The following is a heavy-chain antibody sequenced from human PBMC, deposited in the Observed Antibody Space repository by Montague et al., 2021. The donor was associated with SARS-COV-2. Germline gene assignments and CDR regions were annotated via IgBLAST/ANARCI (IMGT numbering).Heavy chain of an antibody. CDR2: ISGGGDMT. Sequence: SLSLSLSASGFTFSSYGMFWVRQTPGKGLEWVSAISGGGDMTYYADSVKGRFTISRDNSKNTLYLQMNTLRAEDTAAYFCAKKTIAVPGSPHFDSWGQGTLVTVSS. CDR1: GFTFSSYG. V-gene: IGHV3-23*01. J-gene: IGHJ4*02. CDR3: AKKTIAVPGSPHFDS. D-gene: IGHD6-19*01.